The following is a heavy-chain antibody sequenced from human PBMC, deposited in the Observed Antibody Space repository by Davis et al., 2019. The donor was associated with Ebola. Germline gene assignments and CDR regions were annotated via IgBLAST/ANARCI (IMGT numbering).Heavy chain of an antibody. CDR3: ARARGPSYFDY. CDR1: GFTFSSYS. J-gene: IGHJ4*02. V-gene: IGHV3-21*01. CDR2: ISSSSSYI. Sequence: GESLKISCAASGFTFSSYSMNWVRQAPGKGLEWVSSISSSSSYIYYADSVKGRFTISRDNAKNSLYLKMNSLRAEDTAVYYCARARGPSYFDYRGQGTLVTVSS.